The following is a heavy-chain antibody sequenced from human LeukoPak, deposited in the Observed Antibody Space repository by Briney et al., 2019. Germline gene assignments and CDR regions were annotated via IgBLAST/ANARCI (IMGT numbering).Heavy chain of an antibody. V-gene: IGHV4-59*01. J-gene: IGHJ4*02. CDR2: IYHSGTT. CDR1: GGSISTYY. D-gene: IGHD3-22*01. Sequence: PSETLSLTCTVSGGSISTYYWSWIRQPPGKGLEWIGYIYHSGTTNYNPSLKSRVTISVDTSKNQFSLKLSSVTAADTAVYYCARGYYYDSSGHYSGYYFDYWGQGTLVTVSS. CDR3: ARGYYYDSSGHYSGYYFDY.